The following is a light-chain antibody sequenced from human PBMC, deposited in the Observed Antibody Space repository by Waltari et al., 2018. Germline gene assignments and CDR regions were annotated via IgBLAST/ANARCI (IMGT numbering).Light chain of an antibody. CDR1: VLPKQY. V-gene: IGLV3-25*03. CDR3: QSAHSGSTHLL. J-gene: IGLJ2*01. CDR2: KDT. Sequence: SYELTQPPSVSVSPGQTARIPCSGDVLPKQYAYWYQQKPGQPPVLIISKDTGRASGIPERFSGSTSGTTVTLTISGAQADDEADYYCQSAHSGSTHLLFGGGTKLTVL.